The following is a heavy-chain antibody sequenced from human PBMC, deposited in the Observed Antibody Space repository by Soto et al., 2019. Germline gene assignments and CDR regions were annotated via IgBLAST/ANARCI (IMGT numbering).Heavy chain of an antibody. Sequence: QVQLVQSGAEVKKPGASVKVSCKASGYTFTSYYMHWVRQAPGQGLAWMGIINPSGGSTSYAQKFQGRVTMTRDTSTSTVYMELSSLRSEDTAVYYCARGEYDFWSGSVYSFDYWGQGTLVTVSS. V-gene: IGHV1-46*03. CDR2: INPSGGST. CDR1: GYTFTSYY. D-gene: IGHD3-3*01. J-gene: IGHJ4*02. CDR3: ARGEYDFWSGSVYSFDY.